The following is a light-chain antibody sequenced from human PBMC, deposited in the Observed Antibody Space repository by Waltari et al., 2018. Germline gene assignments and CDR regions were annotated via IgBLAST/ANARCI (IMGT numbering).Light chain of an antibody. V-gene: IGKV4-1*01. CDR1: QNILYSSNNKNY. CDR3: QQHYSTPRT. CDR2: WAS. J-gene: IGKJ1*01. Sequence: DIVMTQSPDSLAVSLGERATINCKSSQNILYSSNNKNYLAWYQLKPGQAPKLLFYWASTRESGVPYRFSGSGSGTEFTLTINSLQSEDVAVYYCQQHYSTPRTFGQGTKVEIK.